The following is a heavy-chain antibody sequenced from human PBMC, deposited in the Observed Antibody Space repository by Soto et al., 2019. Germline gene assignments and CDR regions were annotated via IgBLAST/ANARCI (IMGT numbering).Heavy chain of an antibody. Sequence: GGSLRLSCATSGFIFTSYSMVWVRLAPGKGLEWVASISSGSDSIFYSDSVKGRFTVSRDNAKNSVFLHMNNLRADDTADYFCARDRSADRFVQYFQHWGRGTQVTVSS. J-gene: IGHJ1*01. CDR1: GFIFTSYS. V-gene: IGHV3-21*01. D-gene: IGHD6-19*01. CDR2: ISSGSDSI. CDR3: ARDRSADRFVQYFQH.